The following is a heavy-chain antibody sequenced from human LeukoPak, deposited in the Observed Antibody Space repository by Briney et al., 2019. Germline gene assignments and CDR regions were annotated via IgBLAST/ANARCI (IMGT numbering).Heavy chain of an antibody. CDR3: ARDTITVTTPYFDY. Sequence: ASVKVSCKASGYTFTGYYIDWVRQAPGQGLEWMGWINSDSGGTNYAQKFQGRVTMTRDTSASTAYMELSSLRSDDTAFYYCARDTITVTTPYFDYWGQGTLVTVPS. D-gene: IGHD4-17*01. CDR2: INSDSGGT. J-gene: IGHJ4*02. V-gene: IGHV1-2*02. CDR1: GYTFTGYY.